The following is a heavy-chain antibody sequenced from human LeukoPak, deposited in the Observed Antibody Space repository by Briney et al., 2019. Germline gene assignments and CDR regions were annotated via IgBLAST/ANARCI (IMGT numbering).Heavy chain of an antibody. CDR1: GFTFSDYA. V-gene: IGHV3-49*03. CDR2: VRSKGFGGTA. CDR3: TRMRYSYGPFDY. J-gene: IGHJ4*02. Sequence: GGSLRLSCTTTGFTFSDYAMSWFRQAPGKGLEWVGFVRSKGFGGTAEYAAAVEGRFFISRDDSESTAYLQMNSLKTEDTAVYYCTRMRYSYGPFDYWGQGTLVTVSS. D-gene: IGHD5-18*01.